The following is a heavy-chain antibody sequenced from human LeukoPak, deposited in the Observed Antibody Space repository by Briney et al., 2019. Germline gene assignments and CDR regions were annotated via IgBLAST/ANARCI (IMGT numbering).Heavy chain of an antibody. CDR3: ARGFTLLDY. D-gene: IGHD1-26*01. V-gene: IGHV4-59*08. J-gene: IGHJ4*02. Sequence: SETLSLTCTVSGASICPYYWSWIRQPPGKGLEWIGYRYQSGSTSYNPSLRSRVTISLDTSKNQFSLNLTSVTAADTAVYYCARGFTLLDYWGQGTLVIVSS. CDR2: RYQSGST. CDR1: GASICPYY.